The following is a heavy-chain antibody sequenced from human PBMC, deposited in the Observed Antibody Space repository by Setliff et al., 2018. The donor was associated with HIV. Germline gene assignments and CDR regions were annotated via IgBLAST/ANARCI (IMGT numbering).Heavy chain of an antibody. J-gene: IGHJ5*01. CDR1: GGSISSSTYY. D-gene: IGHD1-26*01. Sequence: PSETLSLTCTVSGGSISSSTYYWGWIRQPPGKGLEWIGNIHFSGSTYYNPSLKSRVTVSVDPSKNQFSLKLSSLTAADTAVYYCARTTYSGSYFNDSWGQGTLVTVSS. CDR3: ARTTYSGSYFNDS. V-gene: IGHV4-39*01. CDR2: IHFSGST.